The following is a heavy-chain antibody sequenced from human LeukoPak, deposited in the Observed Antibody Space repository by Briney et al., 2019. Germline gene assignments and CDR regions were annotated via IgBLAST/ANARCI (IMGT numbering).Heavy chain of an antibody. CDR3: PTASYYLPVY. CDR2: ISSSTSYI. V-gene: IGHV3-21*01. Sequence: PGGSLRLACAASAFTFSTYWMNWVRQAPGKGLEWVSSISSSTSYIYYADSVKGRFTISRDNAKNSLYLQMNSLRAGDTAVYYSPTASYYLPVYWGQGTLVTVSS. D-gene: IGHD3-22*01. CDR1: AFTFSTYW. J-gene: IGHJ4*02.